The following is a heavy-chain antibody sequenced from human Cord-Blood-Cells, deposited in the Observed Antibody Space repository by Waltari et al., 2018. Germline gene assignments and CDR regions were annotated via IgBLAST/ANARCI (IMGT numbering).Heavy chain of an antibody. J-gene: IGHJ4*02. CDR1: GFTFSSYG. D-gene: IGHD1-26*01. CDR3: AKDGNSGSYFDY. Sequence: QVQLVESGGGVVQPGRSLRLSCAASGFTFSSYGMHWVRQAPGKGREWVAVISYDGSNKYYADSVKGRFTISRDNSKNTLYLQMNSLRAEDTAVYYCAKDGNSGSYFDYWGQGTLVTVSS. CDR2: ISYDGSNK. V-gene: IGHV3-30*18.